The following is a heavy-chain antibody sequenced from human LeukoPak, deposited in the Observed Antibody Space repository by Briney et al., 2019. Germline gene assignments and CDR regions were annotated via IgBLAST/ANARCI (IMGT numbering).Heavy chain of an antibody. V-gene: IGHV1-24*01. D-gene: IGHD2-2*01. CDR3: ATVNPQYCSSTSCSFNWFDP. CDR1: GYTLTELS. CDR2: FDPEDGET. J-gene: IGHJ5*02. Sequence: GASVKASCKVSGYTLTELSMHWAPQAPGNGREWMGGFDPEDGETIYAQKLQGRVTMTEDTSTDTAYMELSSLRSEDTAVYYCATVNPQYCSSTSCSFNWFDPWGQGTLVTVSS.